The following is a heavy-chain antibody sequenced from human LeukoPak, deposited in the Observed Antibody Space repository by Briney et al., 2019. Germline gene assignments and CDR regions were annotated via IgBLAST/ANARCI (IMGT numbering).Heavy chain of an antibody. CDR2: LSNDGRSA. D-gene: IGHD2-8*02. J-gene: IGHJ4*02. V-gene: IGHV3-30*18. CDR3: AKQGSLSVTGADY. CDR1: GFAFNDYG. Sequence: PGRSLRLSCAASGFAFNDYGMLWVRQTPGRGLEWLTLLSNDGRSAYYADSVRGRFTISRYNSKNTVYLQIYSLRVEDTGVYYCAKQGSLSVTGADYWGQGTLVTVSS.